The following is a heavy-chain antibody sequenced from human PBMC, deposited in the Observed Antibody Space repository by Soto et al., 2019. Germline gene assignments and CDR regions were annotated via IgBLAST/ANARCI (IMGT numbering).Heavy chain of an antibody. CDR1: GGSFSGYY. J-gene: IGHJ5*02. V-gene: IGHV4-34*01. D-gene: IGHD3-9*01. CDR2: INHSGST. Sequence: ASETLSLTCAVYGGSFSGYYWSWIRQPPGKGLEWIGEINHSGSTNYNPSLKSRVTISVDTSKNQFSLKLSSVTAADTAVYYCAREWRVLRYFDWLLSYNWFDPWGQGTLVTVSS. CDR3: AREWRVLRYFDWLLSYNWFDP.